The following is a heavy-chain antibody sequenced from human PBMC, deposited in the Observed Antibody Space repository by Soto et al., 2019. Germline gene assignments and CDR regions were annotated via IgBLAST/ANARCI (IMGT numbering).Heavy chain of an antibody. Sequence: QVQLVQSGAEVKKPGASVKVSCKASGYTFTSYYMHWVRQAPGQGLEWMGLINPSDGNTINAQSFQGRVTVTRDTSTSTVYMELSSLRSEDTAVYYCARELYSGPGYYYYGMDVWGQGTTVTVSS. D-gene: IGHD5-12*01. CDR2: INPSDGNT. V-gene: IGHV1-46*01. CDR3: ARELYSGPGYYYYGMDV. CDR1: GYTFTSYY. J-gene: IGHJ6*02.